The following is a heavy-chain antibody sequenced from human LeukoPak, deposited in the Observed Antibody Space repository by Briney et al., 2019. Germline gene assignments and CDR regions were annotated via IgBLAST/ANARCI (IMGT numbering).Heavy chain of an antibody. CDR1: GGTFSSYA. V-gene: IGHV1-69*13. Sequence: SVKVSRKASGGTFSSYAISWVRQAPGQGLEWMGGIIPIFGTANYAQKFQGRVTITADESTSTAYMELSSLRSEDTAVYYCARDAGGGYANAFDIWGQGTMVTVSS. CDR3: ARDAGGGYANAFDI. D-gene: IGHD5-12*01. CDR2: IIPIFGTA. J-gene: IGHJ3*02.